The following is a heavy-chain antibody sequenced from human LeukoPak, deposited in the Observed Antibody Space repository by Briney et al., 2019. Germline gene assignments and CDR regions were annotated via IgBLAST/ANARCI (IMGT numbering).Heavy chain of an antibody. Sequence: GGSLRLSCAASGFTFRSYGMYWVRQAPGKGLEWVALIQYDGTNKYYADSVKGRFTISRDNSKNTLYLQMNSLRAEDTAVYYCAREVAGTGDYWGQGTLVTVSS. CDR3: AREVAGTGDY. V-gene: IGHV3-30*02. CDR2: IQYDGTNK. CDR1: GFTFRSYG. D-gene: IGHD6-19*01. J-gene: IGHJ4*02.